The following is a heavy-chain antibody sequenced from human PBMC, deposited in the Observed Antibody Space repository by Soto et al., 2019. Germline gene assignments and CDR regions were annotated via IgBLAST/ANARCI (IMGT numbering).Heavy chain of an antibody. Sequence: EVQLVESGGGLVQPGGSLRLSCAASGFTVSSNYMSWVRQAPGKGLEWVSVIYSGGSTYYADSVKGRFTISRDNSKNALYLQMNSLTAEDTAVYYCARGFYYYGSGTSNWFDPWGQGTLVTVSS. CDR2: IYSGGST. V-gene: IGHV3-66*01. CDR3: ARGFYYYGSGTSNWFDP. CDR1: GFTVSSNY. D-gene: IGHD3-10*01. J-gene: IGHJ5*02.